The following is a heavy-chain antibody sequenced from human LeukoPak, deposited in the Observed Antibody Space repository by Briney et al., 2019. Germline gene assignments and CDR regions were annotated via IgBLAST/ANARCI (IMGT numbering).Heavy chain of an antibody. D-gene: IGHD3-22*01. CDR3: ARRGDSSGYYAFDI. Sequence: GESLKISRKGSGYSFTRYWIGWVRQMPGKGLEWMGIIYPGDSDMRYSPSFQGQVTISVDKSISTAYLQWSSLKASDTAMYYCARRGDSSGYYAFDIWGQGTMVTVSS. J-gene: IGHJ3*02. CDR1: GYSFTRYW. V-gene: IGHV5-51*01. CDR2: IYPGDSDM.